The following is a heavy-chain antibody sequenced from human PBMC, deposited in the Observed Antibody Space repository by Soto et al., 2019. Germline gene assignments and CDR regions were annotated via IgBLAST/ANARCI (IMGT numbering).Heavy chain of an antibody. V-gene: IGHV4-59*08. J-gene: IGHJ4*01. CDR3: AEPYDSRFDY. Sequence: SETLSLTCTVSGGSISSYYWSWIRQPPGKGLEWIGYIYYSGSTNYNPSLKSRVTISVDTSKNQFSLKLSSVTAADTAVYYFAEPYDSRFDYWAQGTLVTISA. D-gene: IGHD6-13*01. CDR1: GGSISSYY. CDR2: IYYSGST.